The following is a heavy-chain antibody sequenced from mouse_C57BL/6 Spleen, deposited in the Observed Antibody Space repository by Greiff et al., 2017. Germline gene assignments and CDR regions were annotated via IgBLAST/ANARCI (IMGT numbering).Heavy chain of an antibody. CDR3: ARSSLLLRNREYFDV. D-gene: IGHD1-1*01. CDR2: INPSSGYT. V-gene: IGHV1-7*01. CDR1: GYTFTSYW. J-gene: IGHJ1*03. Sequence: QVQLKESGAELAKPGASVKLSCKASGYTFTSYWMHWVKQRPGQGLEWIGYINPSSGYTKYNQKFKDKATLTADKSSSTAYMQLSSLTYEDSAVYYCARSSLLLRNREYFDVWGTGTTVTVSS.